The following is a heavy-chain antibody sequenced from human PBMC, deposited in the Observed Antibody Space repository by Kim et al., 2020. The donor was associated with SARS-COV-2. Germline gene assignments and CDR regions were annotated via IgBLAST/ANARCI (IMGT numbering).Heavy chain of an antibody. Sequence: GESLKISCTVSGYPFTNYLIAWVRQMPGRGLEWMGVIWPADSTTSYSPSFQGLISISSDKSINTAYLQWNSLRDSDTALYFCARRQGVRGQSYYFDYWAQGPLVAVSS. CDR3: ARRQGVRGQSYYFDY. D-gene: IGHD3-10*01. CDR2: IWPADSTT. J-gene: IGHJ4*02. V-gene: IGHV5-51*01. CDR1: GYPFTNYL.